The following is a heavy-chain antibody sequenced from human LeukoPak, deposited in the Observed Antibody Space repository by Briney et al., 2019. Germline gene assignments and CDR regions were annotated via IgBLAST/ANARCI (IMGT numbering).Heavy chain of an antibody. D-gene: IGHD1-14*01. CDR1: GFTFSSYA. CDR2: ISGSGGGT. Sequence: GGSLRLSCAASGFTFSSYAMSWVRQAPGKGLEWVSAISGSGGGTYYADSVKGRFTISRDNSKNTLYLQMNSLTIEDTAVYYCVVVVEPPDSDGFDVWGQGTMITVPS. J-gene: IGHJ3*01. V-gene: IGHV3-23*01. CDR3: VVVVEPPDSDGFDV.